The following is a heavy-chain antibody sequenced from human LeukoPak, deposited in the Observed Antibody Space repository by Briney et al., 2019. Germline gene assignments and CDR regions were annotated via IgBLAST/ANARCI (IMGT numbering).Heavy chain of an antibody. Sequence: GGSLRLSCAASGFTFSSYSMNWVRQAPGKGLERVSYISSSSSYIYYADSVKGRFTISRDNAKNSLYLQMNSLRAEDTAVYYCATIYGDYGDYYYYMDVWGKGTTVTVS. CDR1: GFTFSSYS. D-gene: IGHD4-17*01. J-gene: IGHJ6*03. CDR2: ISSSSSYI. V-gene: IGHV3-21*05. CDR3: ATIYGDYGDYYYYMDV.